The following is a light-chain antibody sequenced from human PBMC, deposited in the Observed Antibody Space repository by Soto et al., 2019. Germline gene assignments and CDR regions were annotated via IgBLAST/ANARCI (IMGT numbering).Light chain of an antibody. Sequence: QSALTQPASVSGSPGQSITISCTGTTSDVGRYNYVSWYQQHPGKAPKLIIYDVSNRPSGVSKRFSGSKSGNTASLTISGLQAEDEADYYCNSYTSSSTYVFGTGTKLTVL. CDR2: DVS. CDR1: TSDVGRYNY. J-gene: IGLJ1*01. V-gene: IGLV2-14*01. CDR3: NSYTSSSTYV.